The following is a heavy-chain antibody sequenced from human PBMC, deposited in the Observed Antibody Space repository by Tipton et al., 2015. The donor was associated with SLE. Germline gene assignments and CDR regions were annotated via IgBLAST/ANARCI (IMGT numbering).Heavy chain of an antibody. V-gene: IGHV4-34*01. CDR1: GGSFSGYY. J-gene: IGHJ4*02. Sequence: TLSLTCAVYGGSFSGYYWSWIRQPPGKGLEWIGEINHSGSTNYNPSLKSRVTISVDTSKNQFSLKLSSVTAADTAVYYCARDRGIAAAEDYWGQGTLVTVSS. CDR3: ARDRGIAAAEDY. CDR2: INHSGST. D-gene: IGHD6-13*01.